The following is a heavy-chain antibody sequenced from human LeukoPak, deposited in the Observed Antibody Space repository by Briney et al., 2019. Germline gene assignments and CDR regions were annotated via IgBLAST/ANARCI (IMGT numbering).Heavy chain of an antibody. CDR1: GYTFTDYY. Sequence: ASVKVSCKASGYTFTDYYTHWVRQAPGQGLEWMAWINPNSGGTYYAQNFHDRITLTRDTSISTAYMELSRLRSDDTAIYYCARANALYCSSTSCLFDYWGQGTLVTVSS. D-gene: IGHD2-2*01. J-gene: IGHJ4*02. V-gene: IGHV1-2*02. CDR3: ARANALYCSSTSCLFDY. CDR2: INPNSGGT.